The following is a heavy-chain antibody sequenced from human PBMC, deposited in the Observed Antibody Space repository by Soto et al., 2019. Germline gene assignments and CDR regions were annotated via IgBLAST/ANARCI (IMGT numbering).Heavy chain of an antibody. V-gene: IGHV3-48*03. Sequence: ESGGGMVQPGGSLRLSCAVSGFTFRNFEMNWLRQVPGKGLEWLSYISSSGGKTYYAESVKGRFTISRDNTEDSLFLQMNSLRVEDTGIYFCARDSIAAPNWFDPWGQGTRVIVSS. J-gene: IGHJ5*02. D-gene: IGHD2-21*01. CDR1: GFTFRNFE. CDR3: ARDSIAAPNWFDP. CDR2: ISSSGGKT.